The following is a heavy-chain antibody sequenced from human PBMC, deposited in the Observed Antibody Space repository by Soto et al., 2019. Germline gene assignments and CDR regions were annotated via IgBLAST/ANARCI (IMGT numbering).Heavy chain of an antibody. J-gene: IGHJ6*02. CDR1: GYNFHTYW. CDR3: ARPTDYHYGMQV. CDR2: IYPHDSDT. D-gene: IGHD4-17*01. Sequence: AGESLKISCKGSGYNFHTYWIAWVRQMPGKGLEWMGFIYPHDSDTRYSPSFRGQVTISADKSINTAYLQWTSLKASDTAIYFCARPTDYHYGMQVWGQGTTVTVS. V-gene: IGHV5-51*01.